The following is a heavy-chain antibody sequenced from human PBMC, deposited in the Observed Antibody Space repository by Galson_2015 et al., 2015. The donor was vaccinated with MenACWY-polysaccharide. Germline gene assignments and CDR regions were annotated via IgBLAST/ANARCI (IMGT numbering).Heavy chain of an antibody. Sequence: SCKASGYTFTSYAMFWVRQAPGPRLECLGWINAGNGNMKYSQKFQGRVTITRDTSATTAYMELSSLRSEDTAVNYCARDVSPEAGATLRGFDSWRQAPLLTVSS. V-gene: IGHV1-3*01. CDR1: GYTFTSYA. D-gene: IGHD1-26*01. J-gene: IGHJ4*02. CDR2: INAGNGNM. CDR3: ARDVSPEAGATLRGFDS.